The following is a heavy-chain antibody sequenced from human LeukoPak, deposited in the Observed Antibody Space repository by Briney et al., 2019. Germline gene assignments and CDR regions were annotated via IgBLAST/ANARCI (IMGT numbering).Heavy chain of an antibody. J-gene: IGHJ4*02. CDR3: ARGLGSPVGRNY. Sequence: VASVKVSXKASGYTFTSYDINWVRQATGQGLEWMGWMNPNSGTTGYAQKFQGRVTMTTNTSISTAYMELSSLRSEDTAVYYCARGLGSPVGRNYWGQGTLVTVSS. V-gene: IGHV1-8*01. CDR1: GYTFTSYD. D-gene: IGHD1-26*01. CDR2: MNPNSGTT.